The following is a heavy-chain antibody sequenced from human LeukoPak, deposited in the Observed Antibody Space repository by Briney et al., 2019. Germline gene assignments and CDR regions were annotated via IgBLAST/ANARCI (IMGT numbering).Heavy chain of an antibody. J-gene: IGHJ4*02. CDR1: GFTFSSYV. D-gene: IGHD1-1*01. CDR2: ISHDGII. V-gene: IGHV3-74*01. CDR3: ARGYNSFDS. Sequence: PGGSLRLSCETAGFTFSSYVMHWVRRTPGKGLVWVSRISHDGIISYADSVKGRFTISRDNAKNTLTLQMNSLRVEDTAVYFCARGYNSFDSWGQGTLVTVSS.